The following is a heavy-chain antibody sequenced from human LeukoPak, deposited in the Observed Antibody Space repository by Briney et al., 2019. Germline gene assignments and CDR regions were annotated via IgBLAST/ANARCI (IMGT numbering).Heavy chain of an antibody. CDR3: ARRTRLGFDY. V-gene: IGHV4-39*07. Sequence: PSETLSLTCTVSGGSNSSSSYYWGWIRQPPGKGLEWIGSIYYSGSTYYNPSLKSRVTISVDTSKNQFSLKLSSVTAADTAVYYCARRTRLGFDYWGQGTLVTVSS. J-gene: IGHJ4*02. D-gene: IGHD1-14*01. CDR2: IYYSGST. CDR1: GGSNSSSSYY.